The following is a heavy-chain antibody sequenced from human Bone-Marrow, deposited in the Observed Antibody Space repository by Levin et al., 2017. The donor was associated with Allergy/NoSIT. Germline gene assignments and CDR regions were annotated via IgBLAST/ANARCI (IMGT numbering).Heavy chain of an antibody. J-gene: IGHJ5*02. D-gene: IGHD3-3*01. Sequence: SETLSLTCAVYGASFSGYYWDWIRQPPGKGLEWIGEINHSGSTNYNPSLKSRVTMSVDASKKQFSLKLTSVTPADTAVYYCAGIPMFGALGLDPWGGENNSSSHTKTAPSPKGRLTKSRGASKKPFSLKLTAVTPAGTAVYYWAGLPVFWGPGFDPWGQGTLVTVSS. CDR1: GASFSGYY. CDR3: AGIPMFGALGLDPWGGENNSSSHTKTAPSPKGRLTKSRGASKKPFSLKLTAVTPAGTAVYYWAGLPVFWGPGFDP. V-gene: IGHV4-34*01. CDR2: INHSGST.